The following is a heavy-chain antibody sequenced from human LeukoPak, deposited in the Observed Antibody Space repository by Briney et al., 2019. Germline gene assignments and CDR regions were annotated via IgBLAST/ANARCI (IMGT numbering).Heavy chain of an antibody. Sequence: SVKVSCKASGGTFSSYAISWVRQAPGQGLEWMGGIIPIFGIANYAQKFQGRVTITADESTSTAYMELSSLRSEDTAVYYCARDTRHRYCSSSSCYRGWFDPWGQGTLVTVSS. CDR3: ARDTRHRYCSSSSCYRGWFDP. J-gene: IGHJ5*02. D-gene: IGHD2-2*01. V-gene: IGHV1-69*13. CDR2: IIPIFGIA. CDR1: GGTFSSYA.